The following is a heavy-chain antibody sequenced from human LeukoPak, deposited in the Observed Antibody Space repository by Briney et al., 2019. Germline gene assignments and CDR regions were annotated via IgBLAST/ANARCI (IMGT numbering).Heavy chain of an antibody. D-gene: IGHD3-22*01. J-gene: IGHJ4*02. CDR1: GGSMSNSY. CDR3: ARDKAYDLDEASGYYYNRGLDY. Sequence: PSETLSLTCLVSGGSMSNSYWSWIRQPAGRGQEWIGRIYSTGTINYNPSLESRVTMSVDTSKNQCSLNMRSVTAADTAVYFCARDKAYDLDEASGYYYNRGLDYWGQGTLVTVSS. V-gene: IGHV4-4*07. CDR2: IYSTGTI.